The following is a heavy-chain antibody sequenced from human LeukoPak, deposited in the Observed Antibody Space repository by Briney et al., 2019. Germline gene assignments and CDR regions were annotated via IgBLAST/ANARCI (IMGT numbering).Heavy chain of an antibody. Sequence: ASVKVSCKASGYTFSGSGWYLYWLRQAPGQGLECLGWIYPNNGATSYAQKFQGRVAMTRDTSVSTAYMELSRLRPDDTAVYFCARDGPAQMVEFDNWGQGALVTVSS. CDR1: GYTFSGSGWY. V-gene: IGHV1-2*02. J-gene: IGHJ4*02. CDR2: IYPNNGAT. CDR3: ARDGPAQMVEFDN. D-gene: IGHD3-10*01.